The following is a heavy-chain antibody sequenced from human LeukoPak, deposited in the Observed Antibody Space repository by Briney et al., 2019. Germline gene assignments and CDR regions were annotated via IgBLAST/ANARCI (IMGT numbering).Heavy chain of an antibody. CDR1: GGSFSGYY. CDR2: INHSGST. Sequence: SETLSLTCAVYGGSFSGYYWSWIRQPPGKGLEWIGEINHSGSTNYNPSLKSRVTISVDTSKNQFSLKLSSVTAADTAVYYCARRGYYYYVDVWGKGTTVTISS. J-gene: IGHJ6*03. V-gene: IGHV4-34*01. CDR3: ARRGYYYYVDV.